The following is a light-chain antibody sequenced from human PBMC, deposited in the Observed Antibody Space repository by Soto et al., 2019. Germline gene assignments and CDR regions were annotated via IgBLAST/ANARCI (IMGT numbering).Light chain of an antibody. V-gene: IGKV1-27*01. J-gene: IGKJ3*01. CDR2: AAS. CDR1: QGISNY. Sequence: DIPMTQSPSSLSASVGDRVTITCRASQGISNYLAWYQQKPGKVPKLLIYAASTLQSGVPSRFSGSGSGTDFTLTISSLQPEDVATYYCQKYNRFGPGTKVDIK. CDR3: QKYNR.